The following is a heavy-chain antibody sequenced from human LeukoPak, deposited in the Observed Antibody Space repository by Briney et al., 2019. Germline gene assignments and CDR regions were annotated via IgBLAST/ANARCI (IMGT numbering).Heavy chain of an antibody. J-gene: IGHJ4*02. CDR2: FDPEDGET. CDR3: ATEGNYVWGSYRPYYFDY. V-gene: IGHV1-24*01. CDR1: GYTLTELS. D-gene: IGHD3-16*02. Sequence: ASVTVSRKVSGYTLTELSMHWVRQAPGKGLEWMGGFDPEDGETIYAQKFQGRVTMTEDTSTDTAYMELSSLRSEDTAVYYCATEGNYVWGSYRPYYFDYWGQGTLVTVSS.